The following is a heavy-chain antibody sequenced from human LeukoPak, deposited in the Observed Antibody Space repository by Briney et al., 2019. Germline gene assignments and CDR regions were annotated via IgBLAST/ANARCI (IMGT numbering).Heavy chain of an antibody. CDR2: IYVTEST. Sequence: PAETLSLTCTVSGGSITSYYWSWIGQPAGKGLEWIGRIYVTESTTYNPSLKSRVTISIDTSKNQFSLKLTSVTAADTAVYYCARDSGTTGEVKFDPWGQGTLVTVSS. CDR1: GGSITSYY. J-gene: IGHJ5*02. D-gene: IGHD3-10*01. CDR3: ARDSGTTGEVKFDP. V-gene: IGHV4-4*07.